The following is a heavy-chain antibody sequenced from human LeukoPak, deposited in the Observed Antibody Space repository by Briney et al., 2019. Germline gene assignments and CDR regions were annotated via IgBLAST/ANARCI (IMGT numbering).Heavy chain of an antibody. V-gene: IGHV3-21*01. CDR3: ASITMVRGVNKGFDP. Sequence: GGSLRLSCAASGFTSNSYSMNWVRQAPGKGLEWVSSISSSSSYIYYADSVKGRFTISRDNAKNSLYLQMNSLRAEDTAVYYCASITMVRGVNKGFDPWGQGTLVTVSS. CDR2: ISSSSSYI. D-gene: IGHD3-10*01. CDR1: GFTSNSYS. J-gene: IGHJ5*02.